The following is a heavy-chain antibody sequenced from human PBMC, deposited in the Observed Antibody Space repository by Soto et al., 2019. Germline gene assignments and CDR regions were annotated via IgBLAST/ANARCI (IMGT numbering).Heavy chain of an antibody. Sequence: EVQLLESGGGLVQPGGSLRLSCAASGFTFSSYAMSWVRQAPGKGLEWVSAISGSGGSTYYADSVKGRFTISRDNSKNTLYLQMNSLRAEDTAVYYCAKDFHDYGDYRPYYSYYYGMDVWGQGTTVTVSS. J-gene: IGHJ6*02. V-gene: IGHV3-23*01. D-gene: IGHD4-17*01. CDR3: AKDFHDYGDYRPYYSYYYGMDV. CDR2: ISGSGGST. CDR1: GFTFSSYA.